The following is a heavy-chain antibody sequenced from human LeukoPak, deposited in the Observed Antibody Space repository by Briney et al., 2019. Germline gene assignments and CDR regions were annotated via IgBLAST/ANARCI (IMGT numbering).Heavy chain of an antibody. J-gene: IGHJ6*02. CDR2: ISYDGSNK. CDR3: AKDRGTQYYYYGMDV. V-gene: IGHV3-30*18. D-gene: IGHD3-10*01. CDR1: GFTFSSYG. Sequence: GGSLRLSCAASGFTFSSYGMHWVRQAPGKGLEWVAVISYDGSNKCYADSVKGRFTISRDNSKNTLYLQMNSLRAEDTAVYYCAKDRGTQYYYYGMDVWGQGTTVTVSS.